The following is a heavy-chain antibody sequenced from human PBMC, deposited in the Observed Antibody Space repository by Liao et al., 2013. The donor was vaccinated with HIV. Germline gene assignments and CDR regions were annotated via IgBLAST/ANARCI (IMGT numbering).Heavy chain of an antibody. D-gene: IGHD3-16*01. J-gene: IGHJ4*02. CDR3: ASVGVKSYGYYFDD. CDR2: INHSGST. V-gene: IGHV4-34*02. CDR1: GGSFSGYQ. Sequence: QVQLQQWGAGLLKPSETLSLTCAVYGGSFSGYQWSWIRQPPGKGLEWIGEINHSGSTNYNPSLKSRVTISVDTSKNQFSLKLSSVTAADTAVYYCASVGVKSYGYYFDDWGQGILVTVSS.